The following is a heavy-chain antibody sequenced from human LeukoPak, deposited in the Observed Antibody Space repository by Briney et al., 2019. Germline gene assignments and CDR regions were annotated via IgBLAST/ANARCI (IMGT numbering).Heavy chain of an antibody. CDR2: ISGASSDNYI. J-gene: IGHJ5*02. Sequence: GGSLRLSCVASGFSFGVYSMNWVRQAPGKGLEWVSTISGASSDNYIDYADSVKGRFTISRDNARNSVFLEMNGLRDDDTAVYYCTREGGVGPWGQGTLVSVSS. CDR1: GFSFGVYS. D-gene: IGHD3-16*01. V-gene: IGHV3-21*01. CDR3: TREGGVGP.